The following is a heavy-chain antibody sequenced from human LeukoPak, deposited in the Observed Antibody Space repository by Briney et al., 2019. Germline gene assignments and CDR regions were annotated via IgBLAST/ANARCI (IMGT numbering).Heavy chain of an antibody. CDR1: GFTFSDYY. CDR2: ISSSSSYT. D-gene: IGHD3-10*01. J-gene: IGHJ4*02. CDR3: ARSVSGSYFDY. Sequence: GGSLRLSCAASGFTFSDYYMSWIRQAPGKGLEWVSYISSSSSYTNYADSVRGRFTISRDNAKNSLCLQMNSLRAEDTAVYYCARSVSGSYFDYWGQGTLVTVSS. V-gene: IGHV3-11*06.